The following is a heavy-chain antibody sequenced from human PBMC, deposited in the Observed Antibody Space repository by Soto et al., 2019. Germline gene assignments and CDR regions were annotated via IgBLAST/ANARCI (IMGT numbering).Heavy chain of an antibody. CDR1: GYTFTSYG. Sequence: GASVKVSCKASGYTFTSYGISWVRQAPGQGLEWMGWISAYNGNTNYAQKLQGRATMTTDTSTSTAYMELRSLRSDDTAVYYCACIKGKILAGYGGFDYWGQGTLVTVSS. D-gene: IGHD3-9*01. V-gene: IGHV1-18*01. CDR2: ISAYNGNT. J-gene: IGHJ4*02. CDR3: ACIKGKILAGYGGFDY.